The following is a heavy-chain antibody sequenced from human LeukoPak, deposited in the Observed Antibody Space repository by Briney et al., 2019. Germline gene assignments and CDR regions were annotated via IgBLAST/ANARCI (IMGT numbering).Heavy chain of an antibody. CDR1: GGSISSSSYY. CDR3: ARRVGFYGSGSLNYFDP. CDR2: IYYSGSS. D-gene: IGHD3-10*01. Sequence: SETLSLTCTVSGGSISSSSYYWGWIRQPPGKGLEWIGNIYYSGSSYYNPSLKSRVSISVDTSKNHFVLNLTSVTAADTAVYFCARRVGFYGSGSLNYFDPWGQGILVSVSS. V-gene: IGHV4-39*02. J-gene: IGHJ5*01.